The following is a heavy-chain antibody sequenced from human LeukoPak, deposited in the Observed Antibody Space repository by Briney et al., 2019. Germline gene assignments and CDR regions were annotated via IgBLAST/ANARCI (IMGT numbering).Heavy chain of an antibody. D-gene: IGHD2-15*01. CDR1: GGSISSYY. Sequence: SETLSLTCTVSGGSISSYYWSWIRQPPGKGLEWIGYIYYSGSTNYNPSLKSRVTISVDTSKNQFSLKLSSVTAADTAVYYCARHYCSGGSCYHYFDYWGQGTLVTASS. V-gene: IGHV4-59*08. CDR3: ARHYCSGGSCYHYFDY. J-gene: IGHJ4*02. CDR2: IYYSGST.